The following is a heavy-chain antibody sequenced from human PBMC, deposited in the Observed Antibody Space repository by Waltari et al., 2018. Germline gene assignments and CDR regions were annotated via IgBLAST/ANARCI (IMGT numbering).Heavy chain of an antibody. Sequence: QLQLQESGPGLVKPSETLSLTCTVPGGSISSSSYYWGWIRQPPGKGLEWIGSIYYSGSTYYNPSLKSRVTISVDTSKNQFSLKLSSVTAADTAVYYCAREARITIFGVVINPLDYWGQGTLVTVSS. CDR1: GGSISSSSYY. CDR3: AREARITIFGVVINPLDY. CDR2: IYYSGST. D-gene: IGHD3-3*01. V-gene: IGHV4-39*07. J-gene: IGHJ4*02.